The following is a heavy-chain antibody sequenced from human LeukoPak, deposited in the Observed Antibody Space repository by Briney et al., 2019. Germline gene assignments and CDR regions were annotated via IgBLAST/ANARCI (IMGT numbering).Heavy chain of an antibody. CDR2: IYSSGST. D-gene: IGHD3-22*01. CDR1: GGSIRGYY. V-gene: IGHV4-4*08. J-gene: IGHJ6*03. Sequence: SETLSLTCNVSGGSIRGYYWSWIRQPPGKGLEWIGYIYSSGSTNYNPSLKSRVTMSVDTSKNQFSLKLSSVTAADTAVYYCARDLPHYYDSSGYYPYYYYMDVWGKGTTVTVSS. CDR3: ARDLPHYYDSSGYYPYYYYMDV.